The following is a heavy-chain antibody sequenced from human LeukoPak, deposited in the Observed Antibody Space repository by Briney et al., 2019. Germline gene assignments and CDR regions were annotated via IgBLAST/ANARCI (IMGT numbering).Heavy chain of an antibody. J-gene: IGHJ4*02. CDR3: ARALFGYCSSTSCYGLDY. D-gene: IGHD2-2*01. CDR2: ISYDGSSQ. V-gene: IGHV3-30*14. Sequence: PGRSLRLSCAASGFTFSSYTMHWVRQAPGKGLEWVAVISYDGSSQYYTDSVKGRFTLSRDNSKNTLYLQMNSLRAEDTAVYYCARALFGYCSSTSCYGLDYWGQGTLVTVSS. CDR1: GFTFSSYT.